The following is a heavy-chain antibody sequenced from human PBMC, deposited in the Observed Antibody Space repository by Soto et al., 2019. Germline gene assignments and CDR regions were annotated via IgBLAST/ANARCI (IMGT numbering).Heavy chain of an antibody. D-gene: IGHD1-26*01. V-gene: IGHV3-7*04. CDR2: INEDGSQK. CDR3: ARYSGSYAILD. CDR1: GFTFSDYW. J-gene: IGHJ4*02. Sequence: EVQLVESGGGLVQPGWSLRLSCAASGFTFSDYWMSWVRQAPGKGLEWVANINEDGSQKYFVDSVKGRSTVSRDNDKNSLYLQVDSLRGDDTAVYYCARYSGSYAILDWGQGTLVTVST.